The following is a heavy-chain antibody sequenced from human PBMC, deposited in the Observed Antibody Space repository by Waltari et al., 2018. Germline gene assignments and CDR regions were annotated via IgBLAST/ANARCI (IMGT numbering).Heavy chain of an antibody. CDR2: IHHSGST. V-gene: IGHV4-38-2*02. J-gene: IGHJ3*02. CDR1: GYSISRSYY. D-gene: IGHD1-1*01. Sequence: QVQLQESGPGLVKPSETLSLTCGVAGYSISRSYYWGWIRQPPGKGLEWIGTIHHSGSTYYNPSLKSRVTISVDTSKNQFSLKLSSVTAADSAMYYCARELVNSQPVTGAFDIWGQGTRVTVSS. CDR3: ARELVNSQPVTGAFDI.